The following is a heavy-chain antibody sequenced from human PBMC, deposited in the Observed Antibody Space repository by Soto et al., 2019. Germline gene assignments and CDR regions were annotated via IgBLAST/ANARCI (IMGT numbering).Heavy chain of an antibody. V-gene: IGHV3-23*01. CDR2: VSIGGST. D-gene: IGHD2-15*01. CDR1: GFTFSSYA. CDR3: AKRRGAGGHFDY. Sequence: GGSLRLSCAASGFTFSSYAMGWVRQGPGKGLEWVAVVSIGGSTHYADSVRGRFTISRDNSKNTLSLQTNSLTAEDTAVYFCAKRRGAGGHFDYWGQGALVTVSS. J-gene: IGHJ4*02.